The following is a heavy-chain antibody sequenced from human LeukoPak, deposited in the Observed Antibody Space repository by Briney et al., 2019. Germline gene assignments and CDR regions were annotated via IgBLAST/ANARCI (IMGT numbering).Heavy chain of an antibody. D-gene: IGHD1-20*01. CDR1: GFTFSSYE. Sequence: SLRLSCAASGFTFSSYEMNWVRQAPGKGLEWVGFIRSKAYGGTTEYAASVKGRFTISRDDSNSIAYLQMSSLEIEDTAVYFCTRDIGPVTGTTWYFDCWGLGTLVTVSS. V-gene: IGHV3-49*04. CDR3: TRDIGPVTGTTWYFDC. J-gene: IGHJ4*02. CDR2: IRSKAYGGTT.